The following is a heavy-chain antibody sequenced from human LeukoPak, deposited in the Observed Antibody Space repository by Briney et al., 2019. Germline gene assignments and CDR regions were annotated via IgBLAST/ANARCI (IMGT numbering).Heavy chain of an antibody. CDR2: IIPIFGTA. J-gene: IGHJ4*02. CDR3: ARVLRGYSYGAVDY. D-gene: IGHD5-18*01. Sequence: GASVKVSCKASGGTFSSYAISWVRQAPGHGLEWMGGIIPIFGTANYAQKFQGRVTITTDESTSTAYMELSSLRSEDTAVYYCARVLRGYSYGAVDYWGQGTLVTVSS. V-gene: IGHV1-69*05. CDR1: GGTFSSYA.